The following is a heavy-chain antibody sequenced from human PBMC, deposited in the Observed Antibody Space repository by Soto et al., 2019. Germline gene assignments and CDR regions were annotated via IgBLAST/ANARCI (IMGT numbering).Heavy chain of an antibody. CDR2: ISSSSSRI. V-gene: IGHV3-48*04. CDR1: GFSFNTYA. J-gene: IGHJ4*02. D-gene: IGHD6-25*01. Sequence: EVQLVESGGGLIQPGGSLRLSCAASGFSFNTYAMNWVRQAPGKGLEWISYISSSSSRIYYADSVKGRFTLSRDNAKNSLYLQMNSLIAEDTAVYYCESDPGIAAAGMDYWGQGTLVTVSS. CDR3: ESDPGIAAAGMDY.